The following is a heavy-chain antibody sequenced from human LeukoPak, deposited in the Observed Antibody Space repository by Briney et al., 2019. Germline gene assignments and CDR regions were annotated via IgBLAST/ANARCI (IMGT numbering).Heavy chain of an antibody. Sequence: ASEKVSCKAAGYPFIGYYMHWVRQAPGQGLEWMGIINPSGGSTTYAQKFQGRVTMTRDTSTSTVYMELSSLRSEDTAVFYRQKTGYDIPGFDYWGQGTLVTVSS. V-gene: IGHV1-46*01. CDR3: QKTGYDIPGFDY. CDR1: GYPFIGYY. CDR2: INPSGGST. D-gene: IGHD3-9*01. J-gene: IGHJ4*02.